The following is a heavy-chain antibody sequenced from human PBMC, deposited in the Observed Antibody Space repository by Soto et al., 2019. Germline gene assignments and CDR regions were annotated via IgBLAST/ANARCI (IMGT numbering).Heavy chain of an antibody. V-gene: IGHV5-51*01. CDR1: GYSFTSYW. Sequence: GESLKISCKGSGYSFTSYWIGWVRQMPGKGLEWMGIIYPGDSDTRYSPSFQGQVTISADKSISTAYLQWSSLKASDTAMYYCARLDDYGGNRSEGTQIYYYYYYGMDVWGQGTTVTVSS. CDR2: IYPGDSDT. CDR3: ARLDDYGGNRSEGTQIYYYYYYGMDV. D-gene: IGHD4-17*01. J-gene: IGHJ6*02.